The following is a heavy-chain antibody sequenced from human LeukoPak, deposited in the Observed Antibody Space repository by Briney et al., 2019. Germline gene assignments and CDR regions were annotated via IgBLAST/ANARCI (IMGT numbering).Heavy chain of an antibody. CDR3: TTLFRLDP. J-gene: IGHJ5*02. Sequence: GGSLRLSCEASVVTLSNAWISWVRQAPGKGLEWVGLIRSKTDGGTTDYAAPVQGRFIISRDDSKNTLYLQMNSLKTEDTGVYYCTTLFRLDPWGQGTLVTVSS. V-gene: IGHV3-15*01. D-gene: IGHD2-21*01. CDR1: VVTLSNAW. CDR2: IRSKTDGGTT.